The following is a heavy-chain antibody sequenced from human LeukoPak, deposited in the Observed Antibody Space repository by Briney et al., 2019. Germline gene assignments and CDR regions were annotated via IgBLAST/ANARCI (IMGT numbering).Heavy chain of an antibody. J-gene: IGHJ5*02. Sequence: SETLSLTCAVYGGSFSGYHWSWIRQPPGKGLEWIGEINHSGSTNYNPSLKSRVTISVDTSKNQFSLKLGSVTAADTAVYYCARATSYNWFDPWGQGTLVTVSS. CDR2: INHSGST. CDR1: GGSFSGYH. CDR3: ARATSYNWFDP. V-gene: IGHV4-34*01. D-gene: IGHD1-1*01.